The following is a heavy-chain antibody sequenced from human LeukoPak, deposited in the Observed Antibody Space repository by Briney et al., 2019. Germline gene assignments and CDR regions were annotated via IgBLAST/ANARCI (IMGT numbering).Heavy chain of an antibody. J-gene: IGHJ4*02. CDR3: ARRCSRGLGSSTSCLPY. D-gene: IGHD2-2*01. V-gene: IGHV5-51*01. CDR1: GYSFTSYW. CDR2: IYPGDSDT. Sequence: GESLKISCKGSGYSFTSYWIGWVRQMPGKGLEWMGIIYPGDSDTRYSPSFQGQVTISADKSISTAYLQWSSLKASDTAMYYCARRCSRGLGSSTSCLPYWGQGTLVTVSS.